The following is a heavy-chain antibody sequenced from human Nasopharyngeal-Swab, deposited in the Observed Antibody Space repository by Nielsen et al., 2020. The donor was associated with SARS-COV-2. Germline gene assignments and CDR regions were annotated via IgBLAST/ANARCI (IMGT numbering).Heavy chain of an antibody. V-gene: IGHV4-61*02. CDR2: IYTSGST. D-gene: IGHD3-3*01. Sequence: SETLSLTCTVSGGSISSGSYYWSGRRQPAGKGLEWIGRIYTSGSTNYNPSLKSRVTISVDTSRNQFSLKLSSVTAADTAVYYCVRALDYDFWSGYWGRGYFDYWGQGTLVTVSS. J-gene: IGHJ4*02. CDR1: GGSISSGSYY. CDR3: VRALDYDFWSGYWGRGYFDY.